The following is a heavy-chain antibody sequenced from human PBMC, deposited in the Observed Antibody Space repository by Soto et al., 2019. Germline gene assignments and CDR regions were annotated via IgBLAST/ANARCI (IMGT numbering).Heavy chain of an antibody. D-gene: IGHD2-15*01. CDR1: DFDFSSYG. J-gene: IGHJ4*02. CDR3: ARDAGWPILNFDN. CDR2: SSYDGRET. V-gene: IGHV3-30*03. Sequence: GGSLRLSCAASDFDFSSYGIHWVRQAPGKGLEWVAASSYDGRETFYADSAKGRFTVSKEMFKNTAFLQMNALRHEDTAVYFCARDAGWPILNFDNWGQETPVTVYS.